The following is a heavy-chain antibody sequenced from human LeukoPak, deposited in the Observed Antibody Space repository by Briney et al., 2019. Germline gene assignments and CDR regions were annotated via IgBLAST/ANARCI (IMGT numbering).Heavy chain of an antibody. CDR2: ISSSSSYI. V-gene: IGHV3-21*01. Sequence: PGGSLRLSCAASGFTFSSYSMNWVRQAPGKGLEWVSSISSSSSYIYYADSVKGRFTISRDNAKNSLYLQMNSLRAEDTAVYYCARDLWGSSAFEYWGQGTLVTVSS. CDR3: ARDLWGSSAFEY. D-gene: IGHD6-19*01. CDR1: GFTFSSYS. J-gene: IGHJ4*02.